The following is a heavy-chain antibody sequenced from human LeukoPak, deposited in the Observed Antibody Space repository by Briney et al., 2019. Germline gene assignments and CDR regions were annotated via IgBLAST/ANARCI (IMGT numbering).Heavy chain of an antibody. CDR3: AKGYNWHDR. CDR1: GFTFSSYG. J-gene: IGHJ5*02. CDR2: INTSGGTT. V-gene: IGHV3-23*01. Sequence: GGSLRLSCAASGFTFSSYGMTWGRQAPGKGLEWVSTINTSGGTTYYTDSVKGRFTGSRDNSKNTLYLQMNSLRAEDTAVYYCAKGYNWHDRWGQGTLVTVSS.